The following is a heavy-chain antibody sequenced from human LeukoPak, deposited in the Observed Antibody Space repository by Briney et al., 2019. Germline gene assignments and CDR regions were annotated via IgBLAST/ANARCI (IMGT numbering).Heavy chain of an antibody. CDR2: VINSGGST. D-gene: IGHD6-19*01. J-gene: IGHJ4*02. CDR1: GFTFSSYA. Sequence: GGSLTLSCAASGFTFSSYAMSWVRQAPGKGLEWVSVVINSGGSTYYGDSVKGRFTISRDNSKNTLYLEMNSLRAEDTAVYYCARVYNSGLYTPPSFDYWGQGTLVTVSS. CDR3: ARVYNSGLYTPPSFDY. V-gene: IGHV3-23*01.